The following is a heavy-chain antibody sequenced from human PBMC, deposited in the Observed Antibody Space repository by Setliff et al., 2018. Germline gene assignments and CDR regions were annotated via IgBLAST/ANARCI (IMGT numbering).Heavy chain of an antibody. Sequence: PSETLSLTCTVYGGSFTGYYWSWFRQVPGKGLEWIAEIGHSDMPHYNPSLKSRVTISADTSKSEFSLRLNSVTAADSAVYSCARESRYYYDNLGTLDYWGQGTLVTVSS. CDR1: GGSFTGYY. CDR3: ARESRYYYDNLGTLDY. V-gene: IGHV4-34*01. J-gene: IGHJ4*02. D-gene: IGHD3-22*01. CDR2: IGHSDMP.